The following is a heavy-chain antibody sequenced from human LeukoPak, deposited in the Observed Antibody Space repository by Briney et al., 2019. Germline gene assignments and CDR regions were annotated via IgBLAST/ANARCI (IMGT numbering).Heavy chain of an antibody. CDR2: VSSSSSYI. D-gene: IGHD3-22*01. V-gene: IGHV3-21*01. CDR1: GFTFSSYS. J-gene: IGHJ4*02. CDR3: AREDYYDSSGYSN. Sequence: GGSLRLSCAASGFTFSSYSMNWVRQAPGKGLEWVSSVSSSSSYIYYADSVKGRFTISRDNAKNSLYPQMNSLRAEDTAVYYCAREDYYDSSGYSNWGQGTLVTVSS.